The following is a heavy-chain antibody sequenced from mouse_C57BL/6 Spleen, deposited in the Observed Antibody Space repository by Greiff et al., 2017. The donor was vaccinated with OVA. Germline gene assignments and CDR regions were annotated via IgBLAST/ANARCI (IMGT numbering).Heavy chain of an antibody. Sequence: EVKLQESGPELVKPGASVKISCKASGYSFTGYYMNWVKQSPEKSLEWIGEINPSTGGTTYNQKFKAKATLTVDKSSSTAYMQLKSLTSEDSAVYYCARTLFITTVVDAMDYWGQGTSVTVSS. V-gene: IGHV1-42*01. CDR2: INPSTGGT. CDR3: ARTLFITTVVDAMDY. J-gene: IGHJ4*01. D-gene: IGHD1-1*01. CDR1: GYSFTGYY.